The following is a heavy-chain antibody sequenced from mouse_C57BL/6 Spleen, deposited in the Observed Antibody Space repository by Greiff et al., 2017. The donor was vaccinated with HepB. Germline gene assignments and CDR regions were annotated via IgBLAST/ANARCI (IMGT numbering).Heavy chain of an antibody. J-gene: IGHJ2*01. D-gene: IGHD2-4*01. CDR2: ISYSGST. Sequence: EVKLQESGPGLAKPSQTLSLTCSVTGYSITSDYWNWIRKFPGNKLEYMGYISYSGSTYYNPSLKSRISITRDTSKNQYYLQLNSVTTEDTATYYCARGKSYYDYDGNYFDYGGQGTTLTVSS. V-gene: IGHV3-8*01. CDR1: GYSITSDY. CDR3: ARGKSYYDYDGNYFDY.